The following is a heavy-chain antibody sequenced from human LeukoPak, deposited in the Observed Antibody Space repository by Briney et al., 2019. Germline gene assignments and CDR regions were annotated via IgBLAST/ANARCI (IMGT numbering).Heavy chain of an antibody. Sequence: GGSLRLSCAASGFTFSSYAMSWVRQAPGKGLEWVSAISGSGGSTYYADSVKGRFTISRDNAKNTLYLQMNSLRAEDTAVYYCARVSYYYGSGSYRPTAVYYFDYWGQGTLVTVSS. CDR2: ISGSGGST. J-gene: IGHJ4*02. V-gene: IGHV3-23*01. D-gene: IGHD3-10*01. CDR1: GFTFSSYA. CDR3: ARVSYYYGSGSYRPTAVYYFDY.